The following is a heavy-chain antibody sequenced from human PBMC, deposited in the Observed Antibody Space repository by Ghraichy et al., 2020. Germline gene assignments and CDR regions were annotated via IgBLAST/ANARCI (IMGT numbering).Heavy chain of an antibody. J-gene: IGHJ4*02. CDR3: ARGASTDEGYYFDY. CDR1: GFTFSSYS. CDR2: ISSSSSYI. D-gene: IGHD2-8*02. Sequence: GGSLRLSCAASGFTFSSYSMNWVRQAPGKGLEWVSSISSSSSYIYYADSVKGRFTISRDNAKNSLYLQMNSLRAEDTAVYYCARGASTDEGYYFDYWGQGTLVTVSS. V-gene: IGHV3-21*01.